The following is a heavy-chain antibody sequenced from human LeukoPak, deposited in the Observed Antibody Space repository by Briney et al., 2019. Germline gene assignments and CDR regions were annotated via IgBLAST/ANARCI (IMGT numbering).Heavy chain of an antibody. CDR1: GFTFSSYA. J-gene: IGHJ4*02. D-gene: IGHD3-10*01. Sequence: PGGSLRLSCAASGFTFSSYAMSWVRQAPGKGLEWVSAISGSGGSTYYADSVKGRFTISRDNSKNSLYLQMNSLRAEDTAFYYCAKERWFGELRKPALDYWGQGTLVTVSS. V-gene: IGHV3-23*01. CDR2: ISGSGGST. CDR3: AKERWFGELRKPALDY.